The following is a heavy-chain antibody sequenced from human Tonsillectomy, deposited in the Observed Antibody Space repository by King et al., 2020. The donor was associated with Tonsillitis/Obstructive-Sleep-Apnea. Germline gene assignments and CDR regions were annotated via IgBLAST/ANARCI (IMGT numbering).Heavy chain of an antibody. Sequence: QLVQSGAEVKEPGESLNISCKGSGYSFTNYWIGWVRQMPGKGLEWMGIIYPDDPDTRYSPSFQGQVTISADKSISTAYLQWSSLKASDTAMYYCARPLTWGQPRGAFDIWGQGTMVTVSS. J-gene: IGHJ3*02. V-gene: IGHV5-51*03. CDR1: GYSFTNYW. CDR3: ARPLTWGQPRGAFDI. CDR2: IYPDDPDT. D-gene: IGHD7-27*01.